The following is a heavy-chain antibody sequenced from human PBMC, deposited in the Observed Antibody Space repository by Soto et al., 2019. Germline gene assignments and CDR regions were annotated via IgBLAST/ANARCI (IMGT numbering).Heavy chain of an antibody. CDR2: IIPIFGTA. J-gene: IGHJ6*02. D-gene: IGHD2-21*02. CDR3: ARRHIVVVTALVVLGYGMDV. Sequence: SVKVSCKASGGTFSSYAISWVRQAPGQGXEWMGGIIPIFGTANYAQKFQGRVTITADESTSTAYMELSSLRSEDTAVYYCARRHIVVVTALVVLGYGMDVWGQGTTVTVSS. CDR1: GGTFSSYA. V-gene: IGHV1-69*13.